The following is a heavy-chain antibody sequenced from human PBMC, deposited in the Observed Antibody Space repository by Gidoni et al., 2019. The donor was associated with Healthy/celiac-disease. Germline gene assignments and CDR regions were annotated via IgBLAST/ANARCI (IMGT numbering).Heavy chain of an antibody. V-gene: IGHV3-23*01. J-gene: IGHJ5*02. CDR1: GFTFSSYA. CDR2: ISGSGGST. Sequence: EVQLLESGGGLVQPGGSLRLSCAASGFTFSSYAMSWVRQAPGKGLEWVSAISGSGGSTYYADSVKGRFTISRDNSKNTLYLQMNSLRAEDTAVYYCAKATTVRGVLLSGRWFDPWGQGTLVTVSS. D-gene: IGHD3-10*01. CDR3: AKATTVRGVLLSGRWFDP.